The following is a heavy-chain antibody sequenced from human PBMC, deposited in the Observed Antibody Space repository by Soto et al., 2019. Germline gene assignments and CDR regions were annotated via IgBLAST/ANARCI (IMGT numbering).Heavy chain of an antibody. J-gene: IGHJ4*02. CDR1: GFTFSSYW. V-gene: IGHV3-74*01. CDR2: INSDGSST. D-gene: IGHD5-18*01. CDR3: ARCGYRYGYADY. Sequence: GGSLRLSCAASGFTFSSYWMHWVRQAPGKGLVWVSRINSDGSSTSYADSVKGRFTISRDNAKNTLYLQMNSLRAEDTAVYYCARCGYRYGYADYWGQGTLVTVSS.